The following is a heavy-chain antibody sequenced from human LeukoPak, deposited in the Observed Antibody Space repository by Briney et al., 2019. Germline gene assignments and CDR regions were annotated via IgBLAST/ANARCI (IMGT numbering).Heavy chain of an antibody. D-gene: IGHD3-22*01. CDR2: ISDSGGRT. CDR3: AKRGVVIRVILVGFHKEAYYFDS. V-gene: IGHV3-23*01. CDR1: GITVSNYG. J-gene: IGHJ4*02. Sequence: GGSLRLSCAVSGITVSNYGMSWVRQAPGKGLEWVAGISDSGGRTKYADSVKGRFTISRDNPKNTLYLQMNSLRVEDTAVYFCAKRGVVIRVILVGFHKEAYYFDSWGQGALVTVSS.